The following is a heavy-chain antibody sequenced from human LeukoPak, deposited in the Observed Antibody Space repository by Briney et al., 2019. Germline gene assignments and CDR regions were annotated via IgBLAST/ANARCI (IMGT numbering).Heavy chain of an antibody. CDR3: AKDRSSSWAFDY. V-gene: IGHV3-30*18. D-gene: IGHD6-13*01. Sequence: GGSLRLSCAASGFTFSSNGMHWVRQAPGKGLEWVAVISYDGSKKYYADSVKGRFTVSRDDSKNMLYLQMNSLRAEDAAVYYCAKDRSSSWAFDYWGQGTLVTVSS. CDR2: ISYDGSKK. J-gene: IGHJ4*02. CDR1: GFTFSSNG.